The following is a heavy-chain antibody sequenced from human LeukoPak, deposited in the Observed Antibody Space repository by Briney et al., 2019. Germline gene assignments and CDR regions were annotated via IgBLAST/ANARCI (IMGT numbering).Heavy chain of an antibody. CDR1: GGSISSYH. CDR2: IYYSGST. CDR3: ARSPVPEYYDILTGAHFDY. V-gene: IGHV4-59*01. D-gene: IGHD3-9*01. Sequence: RTSETLSLTCTVSGGSISSYHWSWIRQPPGKGLEWIGYIYYSGSTNYNPSLKSRVTISVDTSKNQFSLKLSSVTAADTAVYYCARSPVPEYYDILTGAHFDYWGQGTLVTVSS. J-gene: IGHJ4*02.